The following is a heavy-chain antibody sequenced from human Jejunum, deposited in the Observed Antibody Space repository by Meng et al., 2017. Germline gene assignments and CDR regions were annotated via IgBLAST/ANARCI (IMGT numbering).Heavy chain of an antibody. CDR3: TTDVPSSRSSEFDY. J-gene: IGHJ4*02. D-gene: IGHD6-6*01. Sequence: EGELVGSGGGLIQAGGSLRLSCAASGFTFSKAWMSWVRQAPGKGLEWVGLIKDKTGGETTGYAAPVKGRFTVSRDDSKSTLYLQMNSLTTEDTAVYYCTTDVPSSRSSEFDYWGQGTLVTVSS. CDR2: IKDKTGGETT. CDR1: GFTFSKAW. V-gene: IGHV3-15*01.